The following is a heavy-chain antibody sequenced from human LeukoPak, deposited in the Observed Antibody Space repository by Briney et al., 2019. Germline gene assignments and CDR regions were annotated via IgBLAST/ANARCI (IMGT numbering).Heavy chain of an antibody. Sequence: PGRSLRLSCAASGFTFSSYSMNWVRQAPGKGLEWVSSISSSSSYIYYADSVKGRFTISRDNAKHSLYLQMNSLRDEDTAVYYCARARSYGMDVWGQGTTVSVSS. V-gene: IGHV3-21*01. CDR3: ARARSYGMDV. J-gene: IGHJ6*02. CDR2: ISSSSSYI. D-gene: IGHD3-16*01. CDR1: GFTFSSYS.